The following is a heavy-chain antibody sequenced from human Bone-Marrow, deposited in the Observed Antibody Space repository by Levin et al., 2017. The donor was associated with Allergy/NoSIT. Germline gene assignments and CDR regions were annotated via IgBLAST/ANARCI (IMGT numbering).Heavy chain of an antibody. V-gene: IGHV3-30*03. CDR1: GLNFNNYG. CDR3: AARVFDY. CDR2: ISGGGNDG. Sequence: GESLKISCAVSGLNFNNYGMNWVRQAPGKGLEWVALISGGGNDGYYADSVRGRFTVSRDNSKNTLYLQMNSLRPDDTAVYYCAARVFDYWGQGTLVAVSS. J-gene: IGHJ4*02.